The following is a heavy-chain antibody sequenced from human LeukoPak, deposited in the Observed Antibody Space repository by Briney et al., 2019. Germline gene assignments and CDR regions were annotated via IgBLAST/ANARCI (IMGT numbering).Heavy chain of an antibody. D-gene: IGHD1-7*01. J-gene: IGHJ6*02. CDR3: ASEDRTNPYYYYGMGV. Sequence: SETLSLTCTVSGGSISSSSYYWGWIRQPPGKGLEWIGSIYYSGSTYYNPSLKSRVTISVDTSKNQFSLKLSSVTAADTAVYYCASEDRTNPYYYYGMGVWGQGTTVTVSS. CDR2: IYYSGST. CDR1: GGSISSSSYY. V-gene: IGHV4-39*01.